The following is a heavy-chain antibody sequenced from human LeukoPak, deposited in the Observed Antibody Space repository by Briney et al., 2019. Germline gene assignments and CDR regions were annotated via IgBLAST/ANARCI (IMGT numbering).Heavy chain of an antibody. CDR1: GGSFSGYY. Sequence: SETLSLTCAVYGGSFSGYYWSWVRQPPGKGLEWIGDINHSGSTNYNPSLKSRVAISVDTSKSQFSLTLSSVTAADTAVYYCARRWELHAFDIWGQGTMVTVSS. CDR3: ARRWELHAFDI. J-gene: IGHJ3*02. D-gene: IGHD2-15*01. V-gene: IGHV4-34*01. CDR2: INHSGST.